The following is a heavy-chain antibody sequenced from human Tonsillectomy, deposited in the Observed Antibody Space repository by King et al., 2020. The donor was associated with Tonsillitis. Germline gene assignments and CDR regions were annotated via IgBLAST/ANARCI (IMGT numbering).Heavy chain of an antibody. CDR1: GFPFTIYD. V-gene: IGHV1-8*01. D-gene: IGHD1-1*01. CDR3: ARGSIIMSGGTRLYGMDV. CDR2: INPNSGVT. Sequence: VQLVESGAEVKKPGASVKVSCKASGFPFTIYDINWVRQAPGQGLEWMGWINPNSGVTVYVQKFQGRVTMTRDTSMSAAYMELNSLSSDDTAVYYCARGSIIMSGGTRLYGMDVWGQGTTITVSS. J-gene: IGHJ6*02.